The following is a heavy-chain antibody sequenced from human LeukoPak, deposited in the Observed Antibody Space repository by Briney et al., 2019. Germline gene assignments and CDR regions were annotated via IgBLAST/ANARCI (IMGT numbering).Heavy chain of an antibody. CDR2: ISSNGDNT. CDR1: GFTFSTYV. CDR3: VRGTGY. J-gene: IGHJ4*02. Sequence: TGGSLRLSCSVSGFTFSTYVMHRVRQAPGKGLEYVSAISSNGDNTYYADSVKGRFTISRDNSKNTLYLQMSSLRADDTAVYYCVRGTGYWGQGTLVTVSS. V-gene: IGHV3-64D*06.